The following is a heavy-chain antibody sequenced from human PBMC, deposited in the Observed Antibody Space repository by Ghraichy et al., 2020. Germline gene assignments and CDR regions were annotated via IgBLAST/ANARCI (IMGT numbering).Heavy chain of an antibody. D-gene: IGHD2-15*01. CDR1: GLTFSIYG. CDR3: VKDVSGSWALDH. CDR2: VRPDGSSS. J-gene: IGHJ4*02. Sequence: GGSLRLSCAASGLTFSIYGMHWVRQAPGKGLEWVAFVRPDGSSSYYADPVKGRFTISRDNSKNTVYLQMSSLRPEDSAVYYCVKDVSGSWALDHWGQGTLVTVSS. V-gene: IGHV3-30*02.